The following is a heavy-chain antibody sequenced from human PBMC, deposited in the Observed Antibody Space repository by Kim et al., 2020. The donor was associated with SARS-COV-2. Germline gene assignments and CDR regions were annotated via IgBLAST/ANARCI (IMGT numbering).Heavy chain of an antibody. J-gene: IGHJ6*02. CDR3: ASQNNLPFLGYCSSTSCYPDGYYYYGMDV. CDR1: GGTFSSYA. D-gene: IGHD2-2*01. V-gene: IGHV1-69*13. Sequence: SVKVSCKASGGTFSSYAISWVRQAPGQGLEWMGGIIPIFGTANYAQKFEGRVTITADESTSTAYMELSSLRSEDTAVYYCASQNNLPFLGYCSSTSCYPDGYYYYGMDVWGQGTTVTVSS. CDR2: IIPIFGTA.